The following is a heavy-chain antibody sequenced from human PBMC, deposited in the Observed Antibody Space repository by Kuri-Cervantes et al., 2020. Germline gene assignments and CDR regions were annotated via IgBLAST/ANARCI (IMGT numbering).Heavy chain of an antibody. D-gene: IGHD4-11*01. CDR1: GYSFSSYG. Sequence: ASVKVSCKASGYSFSSYGISWVRQAPGQGPEWMGWISAYNGNTYYAHKAQGRVTMTTDTSTDTAYMELRSLRSDDTAVYYCARDTLAFNDYITHLGDVWGQGTTVTVSS. V-gene: IGHV1-18*01. CDR3: ARDTLAFNDYITHLGDV. CDR2: ISAYNGNT. J-gene: IGHJ6*02.